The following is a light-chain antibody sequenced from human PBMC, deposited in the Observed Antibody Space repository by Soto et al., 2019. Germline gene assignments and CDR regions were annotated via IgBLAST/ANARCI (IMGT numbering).Light chain of an antibody. CDR3: SSYTNINTRACV. Sequence: ALTQPASVSGSPGQSITISCTGTSGDIGSYNRVSWYQQHPGKAPKLIIYEVTDRPSGVSNRSSGSKSGNTASLTISGLQAEDEAEYYCSSYTNINTRACVFGTGTKVTVL. J-gene: IGLJ1*01. CDR2: EVT. V-gene: IGLV2-14*01. CDR1: SGDIGSYNR.